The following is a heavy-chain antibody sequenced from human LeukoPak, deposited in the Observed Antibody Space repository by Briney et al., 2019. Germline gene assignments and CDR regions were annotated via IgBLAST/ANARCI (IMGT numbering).Heavy chain of an antibody. V-gene: IGHV1-2*02. Sequence: GASVKVSCKASGYTFTGYYMHWVRQAPGQGLEWMGWINPNSGGTNYAQKFQGRVTMTRDTSISTAYMELSRLRSDDTAVYYCARDGSVGATTFDYWGQGTLVTVSS. CDR2: INPNSGGT. CDR3: ARDGSVGATTFDY. J-gene: IGHJ4*02. D-gene: IGHD1-26*01. CDR1: GYTFTGYY.